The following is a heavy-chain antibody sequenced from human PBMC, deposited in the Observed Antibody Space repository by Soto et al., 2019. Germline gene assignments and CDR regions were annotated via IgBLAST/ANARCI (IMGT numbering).Heavy chain of an antibody. Sequence: GASVKVSCKASGYTFTSYGISWVRQAPGQGLEWMGWISVYNGNTNYAQKLQGRVTMTTDTSTSTAYMELRSLRSDDTAVYYCARDPHPYYDILTGYGEGGMDVWGQGTTVTVSS. CDR3: ARDPHPYYDILTGYGEGGMDV. D-gene: IGHD3-9*01. CDR2: ISVYNGNT. V-gene: IGHV1-18*01. CDR1: GYTFTSYG. J-gene: IGHJ6*02.